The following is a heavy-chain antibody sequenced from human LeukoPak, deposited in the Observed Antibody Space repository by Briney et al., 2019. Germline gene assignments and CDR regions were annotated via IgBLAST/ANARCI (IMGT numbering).Heavy chain of an antibody. Sequence: PGGSLRLSCAASGFTFSSYSMSWVRQAPGKGLEWVSFINSSGSSIYYASSVKGRITISRNSTNNSLYLQMNITRAKDTAVYCCAEGSMVLGSWGQGTLVTVSS. J-gene: IGHJ5*02. D-gene: IGHD4/OR15-4a*01. CDR3: AEGSMVLGS. CDR2: INSSGSSI. CDR1: GFTFSSYS. V-gene: IGHV3-21*01.